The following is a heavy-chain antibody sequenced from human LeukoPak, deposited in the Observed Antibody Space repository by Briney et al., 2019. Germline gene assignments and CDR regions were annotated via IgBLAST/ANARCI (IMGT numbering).Heavy chain of an antibody. CDR2: IYHSGST. V-gene: IGHV4-30-2*03. CDR3: ARLPGYCSSTSCYEYFQH. CDR1: GGSISSGGYY. D-gene: IGHD2-2*01. J-gene: IGHJ1*01. Sequence: SQTLSLTCTVSGGSISSGGYYWSWIRQPPGKGLEWIGYIYHSGSTYYNPSLKSRVTISVDTSKNQFSLKLSSVTAADTAVYYCARLPGYCSSTSCYEYFQHWGQGTLVTVSS.